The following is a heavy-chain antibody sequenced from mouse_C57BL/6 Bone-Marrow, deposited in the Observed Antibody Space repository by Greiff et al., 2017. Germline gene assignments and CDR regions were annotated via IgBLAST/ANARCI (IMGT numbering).Heavy chain of an antibody. V-gene: IGHV10-1*01. CDR1: GFSFNTYA. Sequence: EVQVVESGGGLVQPKGSLKLSCAASGFSFNTYAMNWVRQAPGKGLEWVARIRSKSNNYATYYADSVKDRFTISRDDSESMLYLQMNNLKTEDTAMYYCVRPLQLGSFAYWGQGTLVTVSA. CDR2: IRSKSNNYAT. D-gene: IGHD4-1*02. CDR3: VRPLQLGSFAY. J-gene: IGHJ3*01.